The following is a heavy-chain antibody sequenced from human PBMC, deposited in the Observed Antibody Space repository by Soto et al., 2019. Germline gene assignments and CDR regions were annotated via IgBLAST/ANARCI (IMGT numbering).Heavy chain of an antibody. Sequence: PSETLSLTCTVSGGSISSYYWSWIRQPPGKGLEWIGYIYYSGSTNYNPSLKSRVTISVDTSKNQFSLKLISVTTADTAVYFCARYGCFGRWSEPLSFWGQGTLVTVSS. J-gene: IGHJ4*02. CDR3: ARYGCFGRWSEPLSF. CDR2: IYYSGST. D-gene: IGHD3-3*01. CDR1: GGSISSYY. V-gene: IGHV4-59*01.